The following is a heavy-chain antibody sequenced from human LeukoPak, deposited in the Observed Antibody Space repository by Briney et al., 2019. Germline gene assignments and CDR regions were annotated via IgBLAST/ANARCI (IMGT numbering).Heavy chain of an antibody. J-gene: IGHJ5*02. D-gene: IGHD3-10*01. Sequence: GASVKVSCKASGYTFTGYYMHWVRQAPGQGLEWMGWINPNSGGTNYAQKFQGRVTMTRDTSISTAYMELSRLRSDDTAVYYCARVVWFGELLGYNWFDPWGQGTLVTVSS. CDR3: ARVVWFGELLGYNWFDP. V-gene: IGHV1-2*02. CDR1: GYTFTGYY. CDR2: INPNSGGT.